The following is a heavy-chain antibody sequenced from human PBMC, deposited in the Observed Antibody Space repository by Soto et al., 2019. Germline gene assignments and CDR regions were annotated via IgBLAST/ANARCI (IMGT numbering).Heavy chain of an antibody. Sequence: ASVKVSCKASGYTFTSYAMHWVRQAPGQRLEWMGWINAGNGNTKYSQKFQGRVTITRDTSASTAYMELSSLRSEDTAVYYCVRDQLFFNDFSGRPVNGFDVWGQGTRVTVSS. CDR3: VRDQLFFNDFSGRPVNGFDV. D-gene: IGHD1-1*01. J-gene: IGHJ3*01. CDR2: INAGNGNT. CDR1: GYTFTSYA. V-gene: IGHV1-3*01.